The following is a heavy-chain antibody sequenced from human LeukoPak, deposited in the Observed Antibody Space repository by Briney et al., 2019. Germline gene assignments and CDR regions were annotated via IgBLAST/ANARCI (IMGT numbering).Heavy chain of an antibody. CDR2: ISSSSGYI. D-gene: IGHD5-18*01. CDR1: GFTFSTYS. Sequence: GGSLRLSCAASGFTFSTYSMNWVRQAPGKGLEWVSSISSSSGYIYYADSVKGRFTISRDNAKNSLYLQMNSLRAEDTAVYYCAREGDTAIVALDYWGQGTLVTVSS. CDR3: AREGDTAIVALDY. J-gene: IGHJ4*02. V-gene: IGHV3-21*01.